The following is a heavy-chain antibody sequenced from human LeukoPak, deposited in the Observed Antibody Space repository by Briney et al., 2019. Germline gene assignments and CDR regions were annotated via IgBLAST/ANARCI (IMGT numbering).Heavy chain of an antibody. V-gene: IGHV1-24*01. CDR3: ATGTIAVAGGWFYYYGMDV. Sequence: RASVKVSCKVSGYTLTELSMHWVRQAPGKGLEWMGGFDPEDGETIYALKFQGRVTMTEDTSTDTAYMELSSLRSEDTAVYYCATGTIAVAGGWFYYYGMDVWGQGTTVTVSS. D-gene: IGHD6-19*01. J-gene: IGHJ6*02. CDR2: FDPEDGET. CDR1: GYTLTELS.